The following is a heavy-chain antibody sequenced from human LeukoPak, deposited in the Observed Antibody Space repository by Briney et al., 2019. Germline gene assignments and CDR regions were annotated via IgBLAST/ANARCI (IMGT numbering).Heavy chain of an antibody. CDR3: AEVERRNY. J-gene: IGHJ4*02. CDR1: GGSISSYY. Sequence: SETLSLTCSVSGGSISSYYWSWIRQPPGKGLEWIGYMYYSGSTYYNPSLKSRVTISVDTSKNQFSLKLRSVTAADTAVYYCAEVERRNYWGQGTLVTVSS. D-gene: IGHD1-1*01. CDR2: MYYSGST. V-gene: IGHV4-59*08.